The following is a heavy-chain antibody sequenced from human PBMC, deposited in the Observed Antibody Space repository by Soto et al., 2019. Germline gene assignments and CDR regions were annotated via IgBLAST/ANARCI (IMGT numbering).Heavy chain of an antibody. D-gene: IGHD2-2*01. J-gene: IGHJ4*02. Sequence: QLQLQESGPGPVKPSGTLSLTCTVSGGAINTNNYYWGWVRQAPGKGLEWIGSVFYDGTTYYSPSLKSRVTISLATSRTQSSLKLNSVTAADTAVYYCARLVVVSPVANVWGQGTLVTVSS. V-gene: IGHV4-39*01. CDR1: GGAINTNNYY. CDR3: ARLVVVSPVANV. CDR2: VFYDGTT.